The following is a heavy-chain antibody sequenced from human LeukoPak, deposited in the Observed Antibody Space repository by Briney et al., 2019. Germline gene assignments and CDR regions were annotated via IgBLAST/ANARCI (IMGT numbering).Heavy chain of an antibody. Sequence: GGSLRLSCAASGFTVSSNYMSWVRQAPGKGLEWVSVIYSGGGTDYADPVKGRFTISRDNSKNTLYLQMNSLRAEDTAVYYCARAVGVTAIHNAFDIWGQGTMVTVSS. CDR2: IYSGGGT. V-gene: IGHV3-66*02. CDR1: GFTVSSNY. CDR3: ARAVGVTAIHNAFDI. D-gene: IGHD2-21*02. J-gene: IGHJ3*02.